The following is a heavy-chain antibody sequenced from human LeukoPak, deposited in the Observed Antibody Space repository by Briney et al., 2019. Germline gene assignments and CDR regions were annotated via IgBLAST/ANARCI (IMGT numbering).Heavy chain of an antibody. CDR3: ARDFLNPDYYYYYMDV. J-gene: IGHJ6*03. Sequence: PSETLSLTCTVSGGSIISTTYYWGWIRQPPGKGLEWLGYIYYSGSTNYNPSLKSRVTISIDTSKNQFSLKLSSVTAADTAVYYCARDFLNPDYYYYYMDVWGKGTTVTVSS. D-gene: IGHD3-3*01. CDR1: GGSIISTTYY. V-gene: IGHV4-61*05. CDR2: IYYSGST.